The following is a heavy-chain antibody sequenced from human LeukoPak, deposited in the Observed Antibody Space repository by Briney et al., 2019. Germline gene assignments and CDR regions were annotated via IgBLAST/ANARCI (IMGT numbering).Heavy chain of an antibody. CDR3: AKVGPPIAVVPAAKGDFDY. D-gene: IGHD2-2*01. Sequence: GGSLRLSCAASGFTFDDYAMHWVRQAPGKGLEWVSGISWNSGSIGYADSVKGRFTISRDNAKNSLYLQMNSLRAEDTALYYCAKVGPPIAVVPAAKGDFDYWGQGTLVTVSS. J-gene: IGHJ4*02. CDR2: ISWNSGSI. CDR1: GFTFDDYA. V-gene: IGHV3-9*01.